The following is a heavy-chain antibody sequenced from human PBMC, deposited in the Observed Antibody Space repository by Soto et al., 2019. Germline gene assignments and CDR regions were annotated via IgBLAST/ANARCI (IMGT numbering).Heavy chain of an antibody. CDR2: IYISGTT. CDR3: ARIIPPHYYGLDV. D-gene: IGHD2-21*01. V-gene: IGHV4-30-4*01. Sequence: KPSETLSLTCTVSGGSIGSGDYYWSWIRQPPGQGLEWIGYIYISGTTYYSPSLKSRVIISLDKSNNQFSLKLSSVTAADTAVYYCARIIPPHYYGLDVWGQGTMVTVSS. J-gene: IGHJ6*02. CDR1: GGSIGSGDYY.